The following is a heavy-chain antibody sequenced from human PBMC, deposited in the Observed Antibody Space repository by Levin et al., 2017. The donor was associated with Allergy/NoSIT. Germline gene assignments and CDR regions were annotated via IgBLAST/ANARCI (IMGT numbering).Heavy chain of an antibody. Sequence: SETLSLTCAVYGGSFSGYYWSWIRQPPGKGLEWIGEINHSGSTNYNPSLKSRVTISVDTSKNQFSLKLSSVTAADTAVYYCARGAHCSGGSCYDYWGQGTLVTVSS. CDR1: GGSFSGYY. J-gene: IGHJ4*02. CDR3: ARGAHCSGGSCYDY. V-gene: IGHV4-34*01. CDR2: INHSGST. D-gene: IGHD2-15*01.